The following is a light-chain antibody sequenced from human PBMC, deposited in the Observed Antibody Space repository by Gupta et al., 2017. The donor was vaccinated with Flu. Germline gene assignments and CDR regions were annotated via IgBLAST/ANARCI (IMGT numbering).Light chain of an antibody. CDR3: QQYNNWPFIT. CDR1: QSFSSS. CDR2: GAS. J-gene: IGKJ5*01. V-gene: IGKV3-15*01. Sequence: ERATLSCRASQSFSSSLAWYQQKPGQAPRLLIYGASTRATGIPARFSGSGSGTEFTLTISSLQSEDCAVYYCQQYNNWPFITFGQGTRLEIK.